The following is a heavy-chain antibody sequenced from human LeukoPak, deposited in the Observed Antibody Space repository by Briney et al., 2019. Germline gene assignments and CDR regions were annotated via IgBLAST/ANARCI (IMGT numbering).Heavy chain of an antibody. CDR2: LHFGGST. Sequence: PSETLSLTCTVSGGSISSYYWGWIRQPPGKGLDWIGHLHFGGSTNYNPSLKSRVTISVDTSKNHFSLKLSSVTAADTAVYYCARGYSTSWTYYFGYWGQGALVTVSS. CDR3: ARGYSTSWTYYFGY. D-gene: IGHD6-13*01. CDR1: GGSISSYY. J-gene: IGHJ4*02. V-gene: IGHV4-59*01.